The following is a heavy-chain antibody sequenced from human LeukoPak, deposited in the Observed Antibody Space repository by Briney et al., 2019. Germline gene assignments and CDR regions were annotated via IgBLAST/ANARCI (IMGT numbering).Heavy chain of an antibody. CDR3: GLDYYGSGSYGG. J-gene: IGHJ4*02. V-gene: IGHV3-53*01. CDR2: IYSGGST. CDR1: GLIFSNYA. D-gene: IGHD3-10*01. Sequence: GGSLRLSCATSGLIFSNYAMSWVRQAPGKGLEWVSVIYSGGSTYYADSVKGRFTISRDNSKNTLFLQMNSLRAEDTAVYYCGLDYYGSGSYGGWGQGTLVTVSS.